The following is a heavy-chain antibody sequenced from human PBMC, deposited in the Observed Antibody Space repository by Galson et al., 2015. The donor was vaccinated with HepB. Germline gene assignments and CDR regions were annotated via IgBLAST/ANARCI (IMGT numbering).Heavy chain of an antibody. J-gene: IGHJ6*02. V-gene: IGHV4-34*01. D-gene: IGHD3-10*01. Sequence: SETLSLTCAVYGGSFSGYYWSWIRQPPRKGLEWIGEINHSGSTNYNPSLKSRVTISVDTSKNQFSLKLSSVTAADTAVYYCARPMVRGTTYYYYYGMDVWGQGTTVTVSS. CDR1: GGSFSGYY. CDR3: ARPMVRGTTYYYYYGMDV. CDR2: INHSGST.